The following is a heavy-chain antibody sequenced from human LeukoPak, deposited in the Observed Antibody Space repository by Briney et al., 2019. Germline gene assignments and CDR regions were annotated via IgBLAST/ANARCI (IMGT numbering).Heavy chain of an antibody. CDR2: ISETGGGT. V-gene: IGHV3-23*01. CDR3: AKNYYASTGYDY. CDR1: GLIFNSNA. D-gene: IGHD3-22*01. Sequence: GGSLRLSCAASGLIFNSNAMTWVRQAPGKGLEWVSAISETGGGTYYADSVKGRFTISRDNSRNTLYLQMNSLRAEDTALYYCAKNYYASTGYDYWGQGTLVTVSS. J-gene: IGHJ4*02.